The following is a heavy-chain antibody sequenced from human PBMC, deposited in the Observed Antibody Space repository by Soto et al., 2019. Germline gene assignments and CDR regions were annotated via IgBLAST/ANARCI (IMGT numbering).Heavy chain of an antibody. J-gene: IGHJ4*01. D-gene: IGHD3-10*01. V-gene: IGHV3-15*07. CDR1: GLTFANAR. CDR3: YHYDSGSYSTDF. Sequence: GGSLRLSCAASGLTFANARMNWVRQAPGKGLEWVGRIKTRADGGTTDYAAPVKGRFTISRDDSESTLYLQMNSLKIEDTFVYYCYHYDSGSYSTDFWGRGTLVTVSS. CDR2: IKTRADGGTT.